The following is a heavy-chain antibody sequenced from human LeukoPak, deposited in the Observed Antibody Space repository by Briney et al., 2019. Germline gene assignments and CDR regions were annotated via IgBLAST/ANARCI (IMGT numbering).Heavy chain of an antibody. Sequence: AGGSLRLSCAASGFTFSSYWMHWVRQAPGKGLVWVSRINSDGSSTSYADSVKGRFTISRDNAKNTLYLQMNSLRAEDTAVYYCARGSWGYSYADDAFDIWGQGTMVTVSP. V-gene: IGHV3-74*01. J-gene: IGHJ3*02. CDR1: GFTFSSYW. D-gene: IGHD5-18*01. CDR2: INSDGSST. CDR3: ARGSWGYSYADDAFDI.